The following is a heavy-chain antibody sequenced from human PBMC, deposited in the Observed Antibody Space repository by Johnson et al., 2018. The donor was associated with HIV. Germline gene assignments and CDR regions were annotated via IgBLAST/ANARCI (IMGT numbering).Heavy chain of an antibody. J-gene: IGHJ3*02. V-gene: IGHV3-9*01. D-gene: IGHD6-13*01. CDR2: ISWNSGSI. CDR3: AKASVGIAAAGGAFDI. CDR1: GFTFSSYA. Sequence: VQLVESGGGLVQPGGSLRLSCAASGFTFSSYAMHWVRQAPGKGLEWVSGISWNSGSIGYADSVKGRFTISRDNAKNSLYLQMNSLRAEDTALYYCAKASVGIAAAGGAFDIWGQGTMVTVSS.